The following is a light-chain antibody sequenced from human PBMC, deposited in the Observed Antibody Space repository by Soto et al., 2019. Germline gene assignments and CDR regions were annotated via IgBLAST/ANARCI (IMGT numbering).Light chain of an antibody. Sequence: IVMTQSPATLSVSPEERATLSCRASQSVSSNYLAWYQQKPGQAPRLLIYGASSVATGIPDRFSGSGSGTDFTLTISRLEPEDFAVYYCQQYGSSRWTFGQGTKVDI. J-gene: IGKJ1*01. CDR2: GAS. CDR3: QQYGSSRWT. V-gene: IGKV3-20*01. CDR1: QSVSSNY.